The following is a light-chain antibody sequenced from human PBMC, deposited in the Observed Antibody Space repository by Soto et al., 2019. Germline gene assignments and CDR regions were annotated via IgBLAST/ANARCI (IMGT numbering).Light chain of an antibody. CDR3: CSYAGRSTGV. Sequence: QSALTQPASVSGSLGQSITISCTGTSSDVGTYSFVSWYQQHPGKAPRFMIYGVSERPSGISNRFSGSKSGNTASLTISGLQDEDEAEYYCCSYAGRSTGVFGGGTQLTVL. CDR2: GVS. CDR1: SSDVGTYSF. V-gene: IGLV2-23*02. J-gene: IGLJ7*01.